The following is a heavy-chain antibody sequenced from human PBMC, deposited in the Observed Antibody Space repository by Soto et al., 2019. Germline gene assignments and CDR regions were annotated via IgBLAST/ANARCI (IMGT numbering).Heavy chain of an antibody. CDR3: ARALIPYCARNSCRYFDY. Sequence: QVQLVESGGGVVQPGGSLRLSCAASGFTFSSYTMHWVRQAPGKGREWVAVITSDGNIRLYADSVKGRFSISRHTSKDTLYLQMSSLRPEDTAGYYCARALIPYCARNSCRYFDYWGQGTLVTVSS. J-gene: IGHJ4*02. CDR2: ITSDGNIR. CDR1: GFTFSSYT. V-gene: IGHV3-30*14. D-gene: IGHD2-8*01.